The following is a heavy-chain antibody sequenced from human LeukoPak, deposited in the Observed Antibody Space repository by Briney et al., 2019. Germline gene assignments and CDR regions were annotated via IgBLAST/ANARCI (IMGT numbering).Heavy chain of an antibody. D-gene: IGHD1-26*01. CDR3: ARVGSYYEVVY. V-gene: IGHV3-48*04. CDR1: GFTFSRDS. Sequence: GGSLRLSCAASGFTFSRDSMNWVRQAPGKGLEWVSYINGGSSSIYYADSVKGRFTISRDNAQNSLYLQMNSLRAEDTAVYYCARVGSYYEVVYWGQGTLVTVSS. J-gene: IGHJ4*02. CDR2: INGGSSSI.